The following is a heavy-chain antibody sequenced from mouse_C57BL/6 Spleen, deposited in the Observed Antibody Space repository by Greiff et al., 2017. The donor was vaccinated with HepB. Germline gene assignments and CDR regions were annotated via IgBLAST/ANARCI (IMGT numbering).Heavy chain of an antibody. D-gene: IGHD2-4*01. CDR3: ASQGGDYDVWYFDV. CDR2: ISSGGSYT. Sequence: EVKLVESGGDLVKPGGSLKLSCAASGFTFSSYGMSWVRQTPDKRLEWVATISSGGSYTYYPDSVKGRFTISRDYAKNTLYLQMSSLTYEDTAMYYCASQGGDYDVWYFDVWGTGTTVTVSS. V-gene: IGHV5-6*01. CDR1: GFTFSSYG. J-gene: IGHJ1*03.